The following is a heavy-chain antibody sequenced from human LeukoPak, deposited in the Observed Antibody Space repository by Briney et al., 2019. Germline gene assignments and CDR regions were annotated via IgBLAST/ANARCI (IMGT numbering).Heavy chain of an antibody. D-gene: IGHD6-6*01. CDR2: ISSSSSYI. J-gene: IGHJ4*02. Sequence: GGSLRLSCAASGFTFSSYSMNWVRQAPGKGLEWVSSISSSSSYIYYADSVKGRFTISRDNAKNSLSLQMNSLRAEDTAVYYCARDPSIAVRLEIDYWGQGTLVTVSS. CDR1: GFTFSSYS. V-gene: IGHV3-21*01. CDR3: ARDPSIAVRLEIDY.